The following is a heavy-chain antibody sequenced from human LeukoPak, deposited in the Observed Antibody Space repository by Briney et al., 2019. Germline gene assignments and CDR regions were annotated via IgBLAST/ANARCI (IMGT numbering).Heavy chain of an antibody. CDR1: GYTFTSYG. Sequence: ASVKVSCKASGYTFTSYGISWVRQAPGQGLEWMGWISAYNGNTNYARKLQGRVTMTTDTSTSTAYMELRSLRSDDTAVYYCAREKAAHLNYYYYYYMDVWGKGTTVTVSS. J-gene: IGHJ6*03. V-gene: IGHV1-18*01. D-gene: IGHD6-13*01. CDR3: AREKAAHLNYYYYYYMDV. CDR2: ISAYNGNT.